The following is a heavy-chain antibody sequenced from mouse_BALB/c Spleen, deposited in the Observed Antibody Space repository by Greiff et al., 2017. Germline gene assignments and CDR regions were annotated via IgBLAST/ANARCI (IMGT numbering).Heavy chain of an antibody. J-gene: IGHJ3*01. CDR2: ISDGGSYT. CDR1: GFTFSDYY. Sequence: EVKLVESGGGLVKPGGSLKLSCAASGFTFSDYYMYWVRQTPEKRLEWVATISDGGSYTYYPDSVKGRFTISRDNARNILYLQMSSLRSEDTAMYYCARGGLYGNYGAWFAYWGQGTLVTVSA. CDR3: ARGGLYGNYGAWFAY. V-gene: IGHV5-4*02. D-gene: IGHD2-1*01.